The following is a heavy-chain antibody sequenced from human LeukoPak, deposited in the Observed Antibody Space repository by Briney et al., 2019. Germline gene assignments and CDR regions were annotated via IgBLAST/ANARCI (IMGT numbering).Heavy chain of an antibody. D-gene: IGHD3-9*01. Sequence: SVKVSFQASGCTFSRYAISWVRQAPGQRLEWMGGIIPIFGTANYAQKLQSRVTITADESTSTAYVELSSLRSEDTAVYYCARAPPHYDILTGYLRGYFDYWGQGTLVTVSS. CDR2: IIPIFGTA. V-gene: IGHV1-69*01. J-gene: IGHJ4*02. CDR1: GCTFSRYA. CDR3: ARAPPHYDILTGYLRGYFDY.